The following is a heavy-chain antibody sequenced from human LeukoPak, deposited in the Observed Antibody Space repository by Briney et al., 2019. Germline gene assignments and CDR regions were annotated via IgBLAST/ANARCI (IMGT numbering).Heavy chain of an antibody. Sequence: GGSLRLSCAASGFTFSSYAMHWVRQAPGKGLEWVAVISYDGSNKYYADSVKGRFTISRDNSKNTLYLQMNSLRAEDTAVYYCARDYTWLGELGAFDYWGQGTLVTVSS. CDR1: GFTFSSYA. CDR3: ARDYTWLGELGAFDY. V-gene: IGHV3-30-3*01. J-gene: IGHJ4*02. D-gene: IGHD3-10*01. CDR2: ISYDGSNK.